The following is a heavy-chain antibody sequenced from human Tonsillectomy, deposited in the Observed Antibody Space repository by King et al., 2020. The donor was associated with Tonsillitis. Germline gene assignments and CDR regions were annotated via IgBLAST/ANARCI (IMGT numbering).Heavy chain of an antibody. CDR3: AKDATVVTFDYSYGMDV. V-gene: IGHV3-23*04. CDR2: ISGSGGST. CDR1: GFTFSSYG. D-gene: IGHD4-23*01. J-gene: IGHJ6*02. Sequence: VQLVESGGGLVQPGGSLRLSCAASGFTFSSYGMSWVRQAPGKGLEWVSGISGSGGSTYYADSVKGRFTISRDNSKSTLSLQMNSLRAEDTAVYYCAKDATVVTFDYSYGMDVWGQGTTVTVSS.